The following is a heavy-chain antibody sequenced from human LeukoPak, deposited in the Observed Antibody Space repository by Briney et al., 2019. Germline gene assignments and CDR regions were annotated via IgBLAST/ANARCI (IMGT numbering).Heavy chain of an antibody. CDR3: ARDTPHIDNWNYPRWFDP. V-gene: IGHV1-69*05. CDR2: IIPIFGTA. Sequence: GSSVTVSCKASGGTFSSYAISWVRQAPGQGLEWMGGIIPIFGTANYAQKFQGRVTITTDESTSTAYMELSSLRSEDTAVYYCARDTPHIDNWNYPRWFDPWGQGTLVTVSS. D-gene: IGHD1-7*01. CDR1: GGTFSSYA. J-gene: IGHJ5*02.